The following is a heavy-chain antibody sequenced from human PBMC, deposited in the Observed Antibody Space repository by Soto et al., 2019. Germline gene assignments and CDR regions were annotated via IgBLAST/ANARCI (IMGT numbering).Heavy chain of an antibody. CDR1: GYSIGTYNW. V-gene: IGHV4-28*05. J-gene: IGHJ4*02. Sequence: QLHLQESGPGLVKPSDTLSLTCAVPGYSIGTYNWWAWIRQPPGKGLEWIGYIYYTGTVYYNLSLKNRVSMSVDTARDQFSLRLSSVTVADTAVYYCARTSSLKTGQLDYWGPGALVTVSS. CDR2: IYYTGTV. CDR3: ARTSSLKTGQLDY. D-gene: IGHD3-9*01.